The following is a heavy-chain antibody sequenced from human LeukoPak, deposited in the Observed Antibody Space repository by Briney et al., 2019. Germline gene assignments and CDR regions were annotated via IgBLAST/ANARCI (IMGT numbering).Heavy chain of an antibody. CDR1: GASIISGSYY. J-gene: IGHJ4*02. Sequence: PSETLSLTCTVSGASIISGSYYWSWIRQPAGKGLEWIGRIYPSGSTNYNPSLKSRVTISVDTSKNQFSLKLNSVTAADTAVYYCAKSTGSSGWRYFDYWGQGTLVTVSS. D-gene: IGHD6-19*01. V-gene: IGHV4-61*02. CDR3: AKSTGSSGWRYFDY. CDR2: IYPSGST.